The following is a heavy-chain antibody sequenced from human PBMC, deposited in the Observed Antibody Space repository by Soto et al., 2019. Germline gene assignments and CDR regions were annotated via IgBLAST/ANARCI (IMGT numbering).Heavy chain of an antibody. V-gene: IGHV4-39*01. CDR1: CSSITSSSYY. CDR2: IYYSGST. Sequence: SDTLSLTFTVSCSSITSSSYYWCWIRQPPGKGLEWIGSIYYSGSTYYNPSLKSRVTISVDTSKNQFSLKLSSVTAADTAEYYCARGGLHYYDSSGYSATPKGYYYYGMDVWGQGTTVT. D-gene: IGHD3-22*01. J-gene: IGHJ6*02. CDR3: ARGGLHYYDSSGYSATPKGYYYYGMDV.